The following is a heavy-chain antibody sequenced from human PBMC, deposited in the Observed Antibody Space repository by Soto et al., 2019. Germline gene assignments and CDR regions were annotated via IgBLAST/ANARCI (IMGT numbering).Heavy chain of an antibody. D-gene: IGHD3-22*01. V-gene: IGHV3-23*01. CDR3: AKEMTSGYYLFVY. Sequence: EVQLLQSGGGLVQPGGSLRLSCAASGFTFTSYAMSWVRQAPGKGLEWVSTISGTGGSTYYPDSVKGRFTISRDNSKNTVYLQMNSLRAEDAAVYYCAKEMTSGYYLFVYWGQGTLVTVSS. CDR1: GFTFTSYA. CDR2: ISGTGGST. J-gene: IGHJ4*02.